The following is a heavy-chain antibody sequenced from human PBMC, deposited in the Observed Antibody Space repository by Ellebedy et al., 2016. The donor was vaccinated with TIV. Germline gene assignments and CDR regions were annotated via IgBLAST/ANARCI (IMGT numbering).Heavy chain of an antibody. J-gene: IGHJ3*02. CDR3: ARERCESNGYCNHDAFDI. Sequence: GGSLRLSXAASGFDFFYAGMSWVRQAPGKGLEWVAIISYDGSNKYYADSVKGRFTISRDNSKNTLYLQMNSLRAEDTAVYYCARERCESNGYCNHDAFDIWGQGTMVTVSS. V-gene: IGHV3-30-3*01. CDR1: GFDFFYAG. CDR2: ISYDGSNK. D-gene: IGHD2-8*01.